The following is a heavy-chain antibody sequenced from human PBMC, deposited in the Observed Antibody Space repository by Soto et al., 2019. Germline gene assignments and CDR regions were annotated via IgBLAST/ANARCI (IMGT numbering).Heavy chain of an antibody. Sequence: GGSLRLSCAASGFTFDVYVMRWVRHGPGIGRECVARVNWNDPNNPYAAHVKGSYTVNTSNAKNSLDLERTRLGPNDTALYFCAKAREYNHVLDHWGQGILVTVSS. CDR1: GFTFDVYV. CDR3: AKAREYNHVLDH. CDR2: VNWNDPNN. D-gene: IGHD1-1*01. J-gene: IGHJ4*02. V-gene: IGHV3-9*01.